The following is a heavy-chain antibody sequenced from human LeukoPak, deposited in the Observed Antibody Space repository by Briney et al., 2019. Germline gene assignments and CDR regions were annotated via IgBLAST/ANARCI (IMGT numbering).Heavy chain of an antibody. J-gene: IGHJ6*03. CDR1: GGSISSYY. CDR3: ARVASGSWHYYYYYMDV. Sequence: SETVSLTCTVSGGSISSYYWSWIRQPPGKGLEWIGYIYYSGSTNYNPSLKSRVTISVDTSKNQFSLKLSSVTAADTAVYYCARVASGSWHYYYYYMDVWGKGTTVTVSS. D-gene: IGHD6-13*01. CDR2: IYYSGST. V-gene: IGHV4-59*01.